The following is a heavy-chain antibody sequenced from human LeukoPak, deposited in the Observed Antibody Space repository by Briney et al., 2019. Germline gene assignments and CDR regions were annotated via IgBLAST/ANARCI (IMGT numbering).Heavy chain of an antibody. V-gene: IGHV3-23*01. J-gene: IGHJ3*02. CDR3: ARGKYTVLTANDAFDI. D-gene: IGHD4-11*01. Sequence: GGSLRLSCAGSGFTFRIYAMSWVRQAPGKGLEWVSAISGSGGSTYYADSVKGRFTISRDNAKNSLHLQMNSLRAEDTALYYCARGKYTVLTANDAFDIWGQGTMVTVSS. CDR2: ISGSGGST. CDR1: GFTFRIYA.